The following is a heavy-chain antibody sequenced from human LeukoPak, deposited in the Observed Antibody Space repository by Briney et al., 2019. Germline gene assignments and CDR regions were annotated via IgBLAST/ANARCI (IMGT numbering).Heavy chain of an antibody. J-gene: IGHJ4*02. CDR3: ARVSGLYDYVWGSYRYPRYFDY. V-gene: IGHV4-34*01. CDR1: GGSFSGYY. Sequence: SETLSLTCAVYGGSFSGYYWSWIRQPPGKGLEWIGETNHSGSTNYNPSLKSRVTISVDTSKNQFSLKLSSVTAADTAVYYCARVSGLYDYVWGSYRYPRYFDYWGQGTLVTVSS. D-gene: IGHD3-16*02. CDR2: TNHSGST.